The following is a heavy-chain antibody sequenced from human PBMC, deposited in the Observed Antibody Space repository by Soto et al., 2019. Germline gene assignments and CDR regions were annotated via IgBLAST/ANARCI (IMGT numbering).Heavy chain of an antibody. CDR2: ISASGRDT. V-gene: IGHV3-23*01. J-gene: IGHJ4*02. Sequence: PGGSLRLSCAASGFTFTNFAMSWVRQAPGRGLEWVSGISASGRDTYYADSMKDRFTVSRDNSKNTLYLQMNSLRAEDTAIYYCAKGKASGWYYFDYWGQGARVTVSS. CDR1: GFTFTNFA. D-gene: IGHD6-19*01. CDR3: AKGKASGWYYFDY.